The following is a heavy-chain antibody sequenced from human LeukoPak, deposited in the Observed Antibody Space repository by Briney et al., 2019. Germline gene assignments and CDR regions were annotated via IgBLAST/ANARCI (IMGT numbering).Heavy chain of an antibody. Sequence: ASVKVSCKASGGTFSSYAISWVRQAPGQGLEWMGGIIPIFGTANYAQKFQGRVTITTDESTSTAYMELSSLRSEDTAVYYCARDSTAVLRFLEWYDIHNWFDPWGQGTLVTVSS. CDR1: GGTFSSYA. CDR3: ARDSTAVLRFLEWYDIHNWFDP. CDR2: IIPIFGTA. J-gene: IGHJ5*02. D-gene: IGHD3-3*01. V-gene: IGHV1-69*05.